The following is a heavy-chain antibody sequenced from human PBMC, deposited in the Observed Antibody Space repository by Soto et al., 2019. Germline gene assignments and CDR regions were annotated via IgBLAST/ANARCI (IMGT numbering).Heavy chain of an antibody. CDR1: GGSFSGYY. CDR3: ARGHLSWDRNWFDP. D-gene: IGHD1-26*01. Sequence: SETLSLTCAVYGGSFSGYYWSWIRQPPGKGLEWIGEINHSGSTNYNPSLKSRVTISVDTSKNQFSLKLSSVTAADTAVYYCARGHLSWDRNWFDPWGQGTLVTVSS. V-gene: IGHV4-34*01. CDR2: INHSGST. J-gene: IGHJ5*02.